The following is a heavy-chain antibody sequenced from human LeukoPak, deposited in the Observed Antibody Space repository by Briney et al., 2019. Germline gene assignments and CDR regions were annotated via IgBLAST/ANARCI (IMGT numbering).Heavy chain of an antibody. D-gene: IGHD1-20*01. V-gene: IGHV3-7*01. CDR3: ARDYSITGTNGAFDI. J-gene: IGHJ3*02. CDR1: GITFSLYW. CDR2: IKQDGSET. Sequence: GGSLRLSCAASGITFSLYWMNWVRQTPGKGLECVANIKQDGSETYYVDSVKGRFTISRDNAKNSLYLQMNSLRAEDTAVYYCARDYSITGTNGAFDIWGQGTMVTVSS.